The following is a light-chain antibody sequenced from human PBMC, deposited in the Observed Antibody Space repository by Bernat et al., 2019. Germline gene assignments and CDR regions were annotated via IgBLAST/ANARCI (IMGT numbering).Light chain of an antibody. CDR1: QSVSSCY. J-gene: IGKJ4*01. Sequence: EIVLTQSPGTLSLSPGERAILSCRSSQSVSSCYLAWYQQKPGQAPRLLFYGASSWATGIADRFSGSGSGTDFTLTISRLEPEDFGVYYGQQYGSSTPLTFGGGTKVKIK. CDR3: QQYGSSTPLT. V-gene: IGKV3-20*01. CDR2: GAS.